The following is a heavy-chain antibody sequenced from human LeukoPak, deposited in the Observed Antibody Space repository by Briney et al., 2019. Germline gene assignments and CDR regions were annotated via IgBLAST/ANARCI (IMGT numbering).Heavy chain of an antibody. J-gene: IGHJ6*02. Sequence: GGSLRLSCAVSGLTVSNIWMNWVRQVPGKGLEWVGQIVSKIDGGTTDYAAPVKGRFTISRDDSKSTLYLQMNSLKIEDTAVYYCTTDEDWNYARKDVWGQGATVIVS. D-gene: IGHD1-7*01. CDR2: IVSKIDGGTT. CDR1: GLTVSNIW. CDR3: TTDEDWNYARKDV. V-gene: IGHV3-15*04.